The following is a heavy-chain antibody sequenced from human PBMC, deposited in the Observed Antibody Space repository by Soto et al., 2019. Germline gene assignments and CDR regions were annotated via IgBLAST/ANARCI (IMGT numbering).Heavy chain of an antibody. CDR1: GFTFSSYA. CDR2: ISGSGGST. D-gene: IGHD3-22*01. V-gene: IGHV3-23*01. CDR3: AKDTFPGLSRGLLDRYYYDSSGYPGYYFDY. Sequence: EVQLLESGGGLVQPGGSLRLSCAASGFTFSSYAMSWVRQAPGKGLEWVSAISGSGGSTYYADSVKGRFTISRDNSKNSLYLQMNSLRAEDTAVYYCAKDTFPGLSRGLLDRYYYDSSGYPGYYFDYWGQGTLVTVSS. J-gene: IGHJ4*02.